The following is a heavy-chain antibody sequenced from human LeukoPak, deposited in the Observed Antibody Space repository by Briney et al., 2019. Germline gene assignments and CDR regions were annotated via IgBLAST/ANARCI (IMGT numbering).Heavy chain of an antibody. D-gene: IGHD6-19*01. CDR3: AKGKYSSGGVPDY. Sequence: GGSLGLSCVASEFTFSSHAMNWVRQAPGKGLEWVSPISGGGESTYYADSVKGRFTVSRDNSKNTLYLQINSLRGEDTAVYYCAKGKYSSGGVPDYWGQGTLVTVSS. J-gene: IGHJ4*02. CDR1: EFTFSSHA. CDR2: ISGGGEST. V-gene: IGHV3-23*01.